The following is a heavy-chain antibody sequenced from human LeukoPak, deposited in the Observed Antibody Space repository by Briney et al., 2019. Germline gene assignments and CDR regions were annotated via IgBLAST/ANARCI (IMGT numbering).Heavy chain of an antibody. V-gene: IGHV4-59*08. J-gene: IGHJ4*02. CDR1: GGSISSYY. D-gene: IGHD3-3*01. CDR3: ARHPRVALGIFDY. CDR2: IYYSGST. Sequence: SETLSLTCTVSGGSISSYYWSWIRQPPGKGLEWIGYIYYSGSTNYNPSLKSRVTISVDTSKNQFSLKLSSVTAADTAVYYCARHPRVALGIFDYWGQGTLVTVSS.